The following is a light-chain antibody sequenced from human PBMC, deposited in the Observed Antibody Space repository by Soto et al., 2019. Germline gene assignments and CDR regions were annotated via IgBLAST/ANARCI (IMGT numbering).Light chain of an antibody. V-gene: IGKV3-15*01. J-gene: IGKJ2*01. CDR2: GAS. CDR1: QSISSN. CDR3: QQYDNWPYT. Sequence: EIVMTQSPATLSVSPGERATLSCRASQSISSNLAWYQQKPGQAPRLLIYGASTWDTGIPARFSGSRSGTEFTLTISSLQSEDFAVYYCQQYDNWPYTFGQGTKLEIK.